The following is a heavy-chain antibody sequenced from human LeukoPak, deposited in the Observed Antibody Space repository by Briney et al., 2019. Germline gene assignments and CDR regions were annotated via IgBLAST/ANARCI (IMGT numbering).Heavy chain of an antibody. V-gene: IGHV1-69*13. Sequence: SVKVSCKASGGTFSSYAISWVRQASGQGLEWMGGIIPIFGTANYAQKFQGRVTITADESTSTAYMELSSLRSEDTAVYYCARGEWELRGYYYYMDVWGKGTTVTISS. D-gene: IGHD1-26*01. CDR1: GGTFSSYA. CDR3: ARGEWELRGYYYYMDV. CDR2: IIPIFGTA. J-gene: IGHJ6*03.